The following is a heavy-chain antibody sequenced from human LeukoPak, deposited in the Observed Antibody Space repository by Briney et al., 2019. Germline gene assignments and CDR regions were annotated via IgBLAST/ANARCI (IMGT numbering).Heavy chain of an antibody. J-gene: IGHJ4*02. D-gene: IGHD3-10*01. CDR2: IFTSGST. CDR1: GGSISSGSYY. V-gene: IGHV4-61*02. Sequence: SETLSLTCTVSGGSISSGSYYWSWIRQPAGKGLEWIGRIFTSGSTKYNPSLKSRVTISVDTSKNQFSLKLSSVTAADTAVYYCARHRGRSAVRGVIIRPYFDYWGQGTLVTVSS. CDR3: ARHRGRSAVRGVIIRPYFDY.